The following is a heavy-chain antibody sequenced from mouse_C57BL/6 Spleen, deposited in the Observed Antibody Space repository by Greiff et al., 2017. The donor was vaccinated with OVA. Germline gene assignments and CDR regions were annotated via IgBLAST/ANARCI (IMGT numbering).Heavy chain of an antibody. CDR2: INYDGSST. Sequence: EVKVVESEGGLVQPGSSMKLSCTASGFTFSDYYMAWVRQVPEKGLEWVANINYDGSSTYYLDSLKSRFIISRDNAKNILYLQMSSLKSEDTATYYCARVNYYGSYWYFDVWGTGTTVTVSS. CDR1: GFTFSDYY. D-gene: IGHD1-1*01. V-gene: IGHV5-16*01. J-gene: IGHJ1*03. CDR3: ARVNYYGSYWYFDV.